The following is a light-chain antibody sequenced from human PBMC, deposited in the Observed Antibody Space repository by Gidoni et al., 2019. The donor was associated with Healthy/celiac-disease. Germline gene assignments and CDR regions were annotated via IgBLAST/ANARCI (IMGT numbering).Light chain of an antibody. J-gene: IGLJ3*02. V-gene: IGLV4-69*01. CDR3: QTWGTGIQGV. Sequence: QLVLTQSPSASASLGASVKLTCTLSSGHSSSPIPWQQQQPEKGPRYLMKLNSDGSHSKGDGIPDPFSGSSSGAERYLTISSLQSEDEADYYCQTWGTGIQGVFGGGTKLTVL. CDR2: LNSDGSH. CDR1: SGHSSSP.